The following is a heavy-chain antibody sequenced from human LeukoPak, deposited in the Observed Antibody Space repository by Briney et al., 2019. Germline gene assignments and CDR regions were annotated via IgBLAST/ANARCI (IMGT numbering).Heavy chain of an antibody. CDR3: ARHGSRSDHLDPLDH. J-gene: IGHJ4*02. Sequence: GASLRLSCEASGFTFTEYAMSWVRQAPGQGLEWMAIICGDSSNKYYSENVKGRFTVSRDNTTNTLILHMDSLRIEDTAVYYCARHGSRSDHLDPLDHWGQGTLVTGAS. CDR2: ICGDSSNK. CDR1: GFTFTEYA. V-gene: IGHV3-33*02. D-gene: IGHD1-26*01.